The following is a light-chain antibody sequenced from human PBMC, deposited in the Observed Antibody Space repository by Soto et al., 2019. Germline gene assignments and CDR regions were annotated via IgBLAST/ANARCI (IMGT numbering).Light chain of an antibody. CDR1: SGSISTNY. V-gene: IGLV6-57*04. Sequence: NFMLTQPHSVSESPGKTVTISCTRSSGSISTNYVQWYQQRPGSAPATVIYEDNQRPSGVPDRFSGSIDSSSSSASLTISGLRSEDEADYTGRFNDTTHFVVSGGGTKRTAL. CDR3: RFNDTTHFVV. CDR2: EDN. J-gene: IGLJ2*01.